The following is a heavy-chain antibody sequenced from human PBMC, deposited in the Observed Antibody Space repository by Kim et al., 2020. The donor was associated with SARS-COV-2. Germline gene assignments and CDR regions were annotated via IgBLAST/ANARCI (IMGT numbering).Heavy chain of an antibody. V-gene: IGHV4-39*01. CDR3: ARHMSNYYYGMDV. D-gene: IGHD3-16*01. Sequence: SETLSLTCTVSGGSISSSSYYWGWIRQPPGKGLEWIGCIYYRGSTYYNPSLKSRVTISVDTSKTRFSLRLSSVTAADTAVYYCARHMSNYYYGMDVWGQGTTVTVSS. CDR1: GGSISSSSYY. J-gene: IGHJ6*02. CDR2: IYYRGST.